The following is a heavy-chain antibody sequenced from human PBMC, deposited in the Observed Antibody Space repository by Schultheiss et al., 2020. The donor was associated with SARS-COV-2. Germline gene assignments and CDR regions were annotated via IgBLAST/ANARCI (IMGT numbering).Heavy chain of an antibody. J-gene: IGHJ4*02. CDR1: GFTFSSYW. Sequence: GESLKISCAASGFTFSSYWMHWVRQAPGKGLEWVAVISYEGSHKFYLDSVKGRFTISRDNSKNTLYLQMNSLRGEDTAVYYCARVGETGTKRLSYFEYWGQGTLVTVSS. CDR2: ISYEGSHK. D-gene: IGHD1-7*01. CDR3: ARVGETGTKRLSYFEY. V-gene: IGHV3-30*01.